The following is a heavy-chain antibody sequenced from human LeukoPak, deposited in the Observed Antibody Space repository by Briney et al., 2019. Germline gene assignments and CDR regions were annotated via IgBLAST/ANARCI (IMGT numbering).Heavy chain of an antibody. V-gene: IGHV3-7*01. CDR1: GFALSSHW. Sequence: GGSLRLSCAASGFALSSHWMTWVRQVPGRGPEWVANVNRDGSETYYLDSVKGRFTISRDSTKNSLYLQMNSLRAEDTAVYYCLGGTGWIFDYWGQGTLVTVSS. CDR3: LGGTGWIFDY. D-gene: IGHD6-19*01. J-gene: IGHJ4*02. CDR2: VNRDGSET.